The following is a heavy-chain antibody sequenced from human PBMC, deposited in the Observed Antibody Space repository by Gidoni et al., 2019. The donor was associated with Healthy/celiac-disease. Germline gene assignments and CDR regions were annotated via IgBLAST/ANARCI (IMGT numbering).Heavy chain of an antibody. V-gene: IGHV3-23*01. D-gene: IGHD4-17*01. CDR2: VSCSGGST. Sequence: EVQLLESGGGLVQPGGSLRLYCEASGLTARSYAMSWVRQAPGKGLKWVSAVSCSGGSTYYADSVKGRFTSSRDNSKNTLYLQMNSLRAEDTAVYYCAKANDYGDYTWDAFDIWGQGTMVTVSS. CDR3: AKANDYGDYTWDAFDI. CDR1: GLTARSYA. J-gene: IGHJ3*02.